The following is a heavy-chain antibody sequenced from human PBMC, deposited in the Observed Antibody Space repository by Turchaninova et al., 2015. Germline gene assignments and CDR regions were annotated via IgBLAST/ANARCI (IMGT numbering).Heavy chain of an antibody. J-gene: IGHJ5*02. CDR2: IYWDDDK. Sequence: QITLKESGPTLVKPTQTLTLTCTFSGFSLRTNGVGVGWIRQPPGKALEWLALIYWDDDKHYSPSLKSRLTITKDTSKSQVVLTMTNMDPVDTATYYCAHRAYYCTGGSCFSAWGQGTLVTVSS. D-gene: IGHD2-15*01. V-gene: IGHV2-5*02. CDR3: AHRAYYCTGGSCFSA. CDR1: GFSLRTNGVG.